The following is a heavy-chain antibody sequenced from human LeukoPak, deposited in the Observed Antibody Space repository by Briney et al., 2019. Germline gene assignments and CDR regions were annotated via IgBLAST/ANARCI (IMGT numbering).Heavy chain of an antibody. Sequence: HPGGSLRLSCAASGXTFTDYWVHWVRQAPGKGLVWVSRISADGRMTDYEDPVKGRFTVSRDNAKNTLYLQMNRVRAEDTAVYYCARGGFTYGPATLGALDIWGQGTMVPVSS. D-gene: IGHD5-18*01. CDR1: GXTFTDYW. CDR3: ARGGFTYGPATLGALDI. J-gene: IGHJ3*02. CDR2: ISADGRMT. V-gene: IGHV3-74*01.